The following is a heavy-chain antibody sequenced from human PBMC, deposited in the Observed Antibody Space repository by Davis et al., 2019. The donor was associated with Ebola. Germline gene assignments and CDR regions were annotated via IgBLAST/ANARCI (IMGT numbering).Heavy chain of an antibody. CDR1: GFTFSSYS. CDR2: ISSSSSTI. J-gene: IGHJ6*02. D-gene: IGHD3-22*01. V-gene: IGHV3-48*02. Sequence: GESLKISCAASGFTFSSYSMNWVRQAPGKGLEWVSYISSSSSTIYYADSAKGRFTISRDNAKNSLYLQMNSLRDEDTAVYYCARGFYYDSSGYLGPWGQGTTVTVSS. CDR3: ARGFYYDSSGYLGP.